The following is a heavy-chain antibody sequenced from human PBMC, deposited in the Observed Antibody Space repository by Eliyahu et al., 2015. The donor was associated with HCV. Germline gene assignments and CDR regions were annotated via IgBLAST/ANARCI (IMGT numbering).Heavy chain of an antibody. D-gene: IGHD6-19*01. CDR3: ARIRTESYSSGWYGFDY. Sequence: QVTLRESGPALVKPTQTLTLTCTFSGFSLSTSGMCVSWIRQPPGKALEWLARIDWDDDKYYSTSLKTRLTISKDTSKNQVVLTMTNMDPVDTATYYCARIRTESYSSGWYGFDYWGQGTLVTVSS. CDR1: GFSLSTSGMC. V-gene: IGHV2-70*15. CDR2: IDWDDDK. J-gene: IGHJ4*02.